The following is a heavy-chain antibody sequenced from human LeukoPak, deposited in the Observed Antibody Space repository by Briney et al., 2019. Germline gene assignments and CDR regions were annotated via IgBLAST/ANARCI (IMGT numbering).Heavy chain of an antibody. D-gene: IGHD6-13*01. CDR3: ARGIRQQLAPAYYYYYYMDV. CDR2: IIPIFGTA. J-gene: IGHJ6*03. CDR1: GYSFTNYG. Sequence: GASVKVSCKASGYSFTNYGISWVRQAPGQGLEWMGGIIPIFGTANYAQKFQGRVTITADKSTSTAYMELSSLRSEDTAVYYCARGIRQQLAPAYYYYYYMDVWGKGTTVTVSS. V-gene: IGHV1-69*06.